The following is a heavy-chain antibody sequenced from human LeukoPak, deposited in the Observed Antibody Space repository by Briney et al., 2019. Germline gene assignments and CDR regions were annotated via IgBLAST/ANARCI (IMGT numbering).Heavy chain of an antibody. CDR2: INPNSGGT. CDR1: GYTFTGYY. V-gene: IGHV1-2*02. CDR3: ARDLRGELSLEYNWFDP. Sequence: ASVKVSCKASGYTFTGYYMHWVRQAPGQGLEWMGWINPNSGGTNYAQKFQGRVTMTRDTSISTAYMELGRLRSDDTAVYYCARDLRGELSLEYNWFDPWGQGTLVTVSS. D-gene: IGHD3-16*02. J-gene: IGHJ5*02.